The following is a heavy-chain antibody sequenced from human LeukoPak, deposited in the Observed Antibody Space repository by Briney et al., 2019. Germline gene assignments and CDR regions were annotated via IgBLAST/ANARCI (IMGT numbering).Heavy chain of an antibody. Sequence: RASVKVSCKASGYTFTNYFMHWVRQAPGQGLEWMGIINPSGGSTSYAQKFQGRVTMTRDTSTSTVYMELSSLRSEDTAVYYCARQGSSWFDYWGQGTLVTVSS. V-gene: IGHV1-46*01. D-gene: IGHD6-13*01. CDR1: GYTFTNYF. J-gene: IGHJ4*02. CDR2: INPSGGST. CDR3: ARQGSSWFDY.